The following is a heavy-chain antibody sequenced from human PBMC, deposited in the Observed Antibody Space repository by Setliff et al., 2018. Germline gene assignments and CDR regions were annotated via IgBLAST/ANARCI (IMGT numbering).Heavy chain of an antibody. V-gene: IGHV1-18*01. CDR3: ARGYYDSYARYYVVGDY. CDR2: ISGYNGNT. CDR1: GYSFTNYG. D-gene: IGHD3-22*01. Sequence: ASVKVSCKTSGYSFTNYGINWVRQAPGQGLAWVGWISGYNGNTIYEQNFQGRVTMTRDTSTSTVYMELSSLRTEDTAVYYCARGYYDSYARYYVVGDYWGQGTPVTVS. J-gene: IGHJ4*02.